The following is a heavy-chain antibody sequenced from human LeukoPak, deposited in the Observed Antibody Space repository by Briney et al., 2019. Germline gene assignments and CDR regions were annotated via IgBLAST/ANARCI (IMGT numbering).Heavy chain of an antibody. D-gene: IGHD3-22*01. CDR2: INPKSGDT. V-gene: IGHV1-2*02. CDR3: AGGKSYYYDNSAYYYLDK. J-gene: IGHJ4*02. Sequence: WASVTISCEASGYTFTGYYTHWVRQVPGQGLEWMGWINPKSGDTNYAQTFQGRVTLTRDTSITTAYMELSRLRSDDTAIYYCAGGKSYYYDNSAYYYLDKWGQGTLVTVSS. CDR1: GYTFTGYY.